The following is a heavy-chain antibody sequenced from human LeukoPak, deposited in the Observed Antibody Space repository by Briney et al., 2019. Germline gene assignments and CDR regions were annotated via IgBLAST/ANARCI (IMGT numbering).Heavy chain of an antibody. Sequence: GGSLRLSCAAPGFTFTNYAMRWVRQAPGKGLGCVSVIYSGGSTKYADSVKGRFTISRHNSENTLYLQLSSLRAEDTAVYYCAKVVSGGGNYVMDVWGQGTTVTVSS. J-gene: IGHJ6*02. D-gene: IGHD2-15*01. CDR3: AKVVSGGGNYVMDV. CDR1: GFTFTNYA. V-gene: IGHV3-23*03. CDR2: IYSGGST.